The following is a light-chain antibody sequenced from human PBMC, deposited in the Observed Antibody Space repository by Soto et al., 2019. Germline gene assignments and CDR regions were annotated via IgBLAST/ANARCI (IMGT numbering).Light chain of an antibody. Sequence: EIVMTQSPATLSVSPGERATLSCRASQSVSSYLAWYQQKPGQAPRLLMYGATTRATGIPARFSGSGSGTEFTLTISSLQSEDFAVYYCQQYYNWWTFGQGTKVDIK. CDR1: QSVSSY. J-gene: IGKJ1*01. CDR3: QQYYNWWT. CDR2: GAT. V-gene: IGKV3-15*01.